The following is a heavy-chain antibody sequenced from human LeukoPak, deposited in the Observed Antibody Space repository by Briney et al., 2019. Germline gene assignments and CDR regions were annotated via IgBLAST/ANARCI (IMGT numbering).Heavy chain of an antibody. Sequence: SVKVSCKASGGTFSSYAISWVRQAPGQGLEWMGRIIPILGIANYAQKFQGRVTMTTDTSTSTAYMELRSLRSDDTAVYYCARAPPYSSGQARNLGVYWGQGTLVTVSS. CDR2: IIPILGIA. CDR1: GGTFSSYA. D-gene: IGHD6-19*01. J-gene: IGHJ4*02. V-gene: IGHV1-69*04. CDR3: ARAPPYSSGQARNLGVY.